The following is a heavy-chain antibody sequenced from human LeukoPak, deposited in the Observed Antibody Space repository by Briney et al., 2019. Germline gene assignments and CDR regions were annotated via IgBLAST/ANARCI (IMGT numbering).Heavy chain of an antibody. J-gene: IGHJ6*01. CDR3: ARDRYCSGGSCYRLYYYYYGMDV. D-gene: IGHD2-15*01. V-gene: IGHV3-30-3*01. CDR2: ISYDGSNK. Sequence: PGGSLRLSCAASGFTFSSYAMHWVRQAPGKGLEWVAVISYDGSNKYYADSVKGRFTISRDNSKNTLYLQMNSLRAEDTAVYYCARDRYCSGGSCYRLYYYYYGMDVWGQGTTVTVSS. CDR1: GFTFSSYA.